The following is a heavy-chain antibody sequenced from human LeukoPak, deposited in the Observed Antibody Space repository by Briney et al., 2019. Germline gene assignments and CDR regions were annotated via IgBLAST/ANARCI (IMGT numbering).Heavy chain of an antibody. D-gene: IGHD3-10*01. J-gene: IGHJ2*01. Sequence: SETLSLTCTVSGGSISSSSYYWGWIRQPPGKGLEWIGSIYYSGSTYYNPSLKSRVTISVDTSKNQFSLKLSSVTAADTAVYYCARLLWFGTGDLVGYFDLWGRGTLVTVSS. CDR2: IYYSGST. V-gene: IGHV4-39*07. CDR1: GGSISSSSYY. CDR3: ARLLWFGTGDLVGYFDL.